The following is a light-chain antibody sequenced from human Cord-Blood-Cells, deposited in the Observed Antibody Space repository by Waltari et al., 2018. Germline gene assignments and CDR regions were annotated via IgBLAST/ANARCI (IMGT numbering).Light chain of an antibody. CDR2: DVG. V-gene: IGLV2-14*01. Sequence: QSALTQPASVSGSPGQSITISCTGTISDVGGYNYVSCYQQHPGKAPRLMIYDVGKRRCGVSNRFSSSKSGNTASLTISGLQAEDEADYYCSSYTSSSTFRVFGGGTKLTVL. J-gene: IGLJ2*01. CDR3: SSYTSSSTFRV. CDR1: ISDVGGYNY.